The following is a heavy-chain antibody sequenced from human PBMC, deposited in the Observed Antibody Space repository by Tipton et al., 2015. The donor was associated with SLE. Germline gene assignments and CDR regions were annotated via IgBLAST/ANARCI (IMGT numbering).Heavy chain of an antibody. CDR3: ARDWEGRWELHLGIWVY. D-gene: IGHD1-26*01. CDR2: IYHSGST. CDR1: GYSISSGYY. J-gene: IGHJ4*02. Sequence: TLSLTCTVSGYSISSGYYWGWIRQPPGKGLEWIGSIYHSGSTYYNSSLESRVTISVDTSKNHFSLKLNSVTAADTAVYYCARDWEGRWELHLGIWVYWGQGTLVTVPS. V-gene: IGHV4-38-2*02.